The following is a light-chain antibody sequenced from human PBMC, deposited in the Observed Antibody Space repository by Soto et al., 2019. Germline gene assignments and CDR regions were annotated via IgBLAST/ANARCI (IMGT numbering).Light chain of an antibody. J-gene: IGLJ1*01. CDR1: SSDIGAYNY. V-gene: IGLV2-14*01. Sequence: QSVLTHPASVSGSPGQSITISCTGTSSDIGAYNYVSWYQQHPGKAPQLMIYEVSNRPSGVSSRFSGSKSGNTASLTISGLQAEDEADYYCSSYTSSSTLVFGTGTKVTVL. CDR3: SSYTSSSTLV. CDR2: EVS.